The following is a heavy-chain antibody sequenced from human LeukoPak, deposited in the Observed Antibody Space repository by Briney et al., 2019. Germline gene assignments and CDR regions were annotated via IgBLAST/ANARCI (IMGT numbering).Heavy chain of an antibody. CDR3: ARSARGVIFDV. CDR1: GFIFSRYG. J-gene: IGHJ6*04. CDR2: VSYDGTET. Sequence: PGGSLRLSCAASGFIFSRYGMHWVRQAPGKGLEWVAVVSYDGTETKYADSVKGRLNLSRDNSKNTVYLQMSSLTFEDTAVYYCARSARGVIFDVWGKGTTVIVSS. V-gene: IGHV3-30*03. D-gene: IGHD3-10*01.